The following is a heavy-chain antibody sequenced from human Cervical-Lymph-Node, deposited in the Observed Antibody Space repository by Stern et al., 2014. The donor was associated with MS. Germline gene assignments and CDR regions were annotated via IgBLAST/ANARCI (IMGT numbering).Heavy chain of an antibody. CDR2: IFPGGSDI. V-gene: IGHV5-51*01. CDR3: ARQRYFDY. CDR1: GYTFTSYW. Sequence: EVQLEESGPEVKRPGESLKISCQASGYTFTSYWIGWVRQMPGKGLELIAIIFPGGSDIRYSPSFQGQVTISADKSSSPAYLQWNNLKASDTAIYYCARQRYFDYWGQGTLVTVSS. J-gene: IGHJ4*02.